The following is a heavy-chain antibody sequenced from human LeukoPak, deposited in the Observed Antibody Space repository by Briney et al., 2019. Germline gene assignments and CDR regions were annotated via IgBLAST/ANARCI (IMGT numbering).Heavy chain of an antibody. D-gene: IGHD6-19*01. V-gene: IGHV3-30*02. Sequence: GGSLRLSCAASGFTFSSYGMHWVRQAPGKGLEWVAFIRYDGSNKYYADSVKGRFTISRDNSKNTLYLQMNSLRAEDTAVYYCAKDQALVSGWYDYWGQGTLVTVSS. CDR1: GFTFSSYG. J-gene: IGHJ4*02. CDR3: AKDQALVSGWYDY. CDR2: IRYDGSNK.